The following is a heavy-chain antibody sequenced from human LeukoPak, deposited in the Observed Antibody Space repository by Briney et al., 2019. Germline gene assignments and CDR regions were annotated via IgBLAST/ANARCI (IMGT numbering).Heavy chain of an antibody. CDR3: ARGSGYDILTGFDY. D-gene: IGHD3-9*01. V-gene: IGHV3-33*01. CDR1: GFTFSSYG. CDR2: IWYDGSNK. Sequence: GRSLRLSCAASGFTFSSYGMHWVRQAPGKGLEWVAVIWYDGSNKYYADSVKGRFTISRDNSKNTLYLQMNSLRAEDTAVYYCARGSGYDILTGFDYWGQGTLVTVSS. J-gene: IGHJ4*02.